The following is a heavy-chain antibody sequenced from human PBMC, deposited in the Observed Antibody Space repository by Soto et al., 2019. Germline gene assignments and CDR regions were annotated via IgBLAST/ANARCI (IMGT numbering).Heavy chain of an antibody. CDR3: ARDGVGYCSGGSCYGGRMDV. V-gene: IGHV3-48*03. D-gene: IGHD2-15*01. Sequence: EVQLVESGGGLVQPGGSLRLSCAASGFTFSSYEMNWVRQAPGKGLEWVSYISSSGSTIYYADSVKGRFTISRDNAKNSLYLQMNSLRAEDTAVYYCARDGVGYCSGGSCYGGRMDVWGQGTTVTVSS. J-gene: IGHJ6*02. CDR1: GFTFSSYE. CDR2: ISSSGSTI.